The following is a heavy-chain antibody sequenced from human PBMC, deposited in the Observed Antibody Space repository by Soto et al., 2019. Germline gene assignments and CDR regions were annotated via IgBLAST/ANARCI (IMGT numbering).Heavy chain of an antibody. CDR1: GGSISSYY. D-gene: IGHD6-19*01. V-gene: IGHV4-59*01. J-gene: IGHJ3*02. Sequence: QVQLQESGPGLVKPSESLSLTCTVSGGSISSYYWSWIRQPPGKGLEWIGYIYYSGSTNYNPSLKSRVTISVDTSKNQFSLKLSSVTAADTAVYYCARQQWLVLNAFDIWGQGTMVTVSS. CDR3: ARQQWLVLNAFDI. CDR2: IYYSGST.